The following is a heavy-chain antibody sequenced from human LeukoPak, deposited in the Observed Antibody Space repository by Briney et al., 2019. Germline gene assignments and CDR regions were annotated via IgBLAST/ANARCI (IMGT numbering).Heavy chain of an antibody. D-gene: IGHD1-26*01. J-gene: IGHJ4*02. V-gene: IGHV4-61*01. Sequence: SETLSLTCTASGGSVSRGSYYGSWIRQPPGKGLEYIGCFYYRGTTRYNPSLKSRVTILVDTSKNQFSLELSAVTAADTAVYYCARGGLELPDYWGQGTLVTVSS. CDR1: GGSVSRGSYY. CDR3: ARGGLELPDY. CDR2: FYYRGTT.